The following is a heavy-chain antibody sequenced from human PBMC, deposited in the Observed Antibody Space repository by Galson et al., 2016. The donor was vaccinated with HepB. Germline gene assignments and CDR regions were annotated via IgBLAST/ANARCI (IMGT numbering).Heavy chain of an antibody. CDR3: ARSYDFWSGSWFDP. Sequence: SLRLSCAASGFSISSYDMNWVRQAPGKGLEWTSYISSSGYTIYHAESVKGRFTISRDNAENSLYLQMDSLRVEDAGVYYCARSYDFWSGSWFDPWGQGTLVTVSS. CDR2: ISSSGYTI. V-gene: IGHV3-48*03. D-gene: IGHD3-3*01. CDR1: GFSISSYD. J-gene: IGHJ5*02.